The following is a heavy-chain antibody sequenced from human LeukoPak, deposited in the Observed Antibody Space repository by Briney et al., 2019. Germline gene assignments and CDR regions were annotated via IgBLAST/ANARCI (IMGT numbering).Heavy chain of an antibody. D-gene: IGHD3-22*01. CDR2: ISSSGSTI. J-gene: IGHJ4*02. CDR3: AIITMIVVVITDYYFDY. V-gene: IGHV3-11*01. CDR1: GFTFSDYY. Sequence: PGGSLRLSCAASGFTFSDYYMSWIRQAPGKGLEWVSYISSSGSTIYYADSVKGRFTISRDNAENSLYLQMNSLRAEDMALYYCAIITMIVVVITDYYFDYWGQGTLVTVSS.